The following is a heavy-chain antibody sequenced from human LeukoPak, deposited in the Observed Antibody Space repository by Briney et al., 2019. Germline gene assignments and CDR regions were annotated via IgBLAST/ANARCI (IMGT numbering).Heavy chain of an antibody. J-gene: IGHJ4*02. CDR1: GFTFSSYM. CDR2: ISGSGGST. CDR3: AKGLGYDASWDYFDY. D-gene: IGHD4/OR15-4a*01. V-gene: IGHV3-23*01. Sequence: GGSLRLSCAASGFTFSSYMMSWVRQAPGKGLEWVSAISGSGGSTYYADSVKGRFTISRDNSKNTLYLQMTSLRVEDTAVYYCAKGLGYDASWDYFDYWGQGALVTVSS.